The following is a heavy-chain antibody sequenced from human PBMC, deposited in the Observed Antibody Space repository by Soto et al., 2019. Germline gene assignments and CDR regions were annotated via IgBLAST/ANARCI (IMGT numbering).Heavy chain of an antibody. D-gene: IGHD2-15*01. V-gene: IGHV1-58*01. CDR2: IVVGSGNT. J-gene: IGHJ6*02. Sequence: QMQLVQSGPEVKKPGTSVKVSCKASGFTFTSSAVQWVRQARGQRLEWIGWIVVGSGNTNYAQKFQERVTITRDMSTSTAYMELSSLRSEDTAVYYCAAAVQDKLDCSGGSCYYYYYGMDVWGQGTTVTVSS. CDR1: GFTFTSSA. CDR3: AAAVQDKLDCSGGSCYYYYYGMDV.